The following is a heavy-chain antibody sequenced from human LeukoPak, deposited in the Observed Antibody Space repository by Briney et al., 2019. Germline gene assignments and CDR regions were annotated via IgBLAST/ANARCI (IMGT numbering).Heavy chain of an antibody. V-gene: IGHV1-18*01. D-gene: IGHD3-3*01. CDR3: ARISQGIGLDY. CDR1: GYTFTSYG. J-gene: IGHJ4*02. Sequence: ASVKVSCKASGYTFTSYGISWVRQAPGQGLEWMGWISAYNGNTNYAQKFQGRVTITADKSTSTAYMELSSLRSEDTAVYYCARISQGIGLDYWGQGTLVTVSS. CDR2: ISAYNGNT.